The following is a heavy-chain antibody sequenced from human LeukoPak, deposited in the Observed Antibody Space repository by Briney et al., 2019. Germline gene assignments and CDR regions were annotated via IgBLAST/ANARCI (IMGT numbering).Heavy chain of an antibody. CDR1: GFTFSTYW. CDR3: ARWRGVQSEFVY. V-gene: IGHV3-7*01. D-gene: IGHD5-24*01. CDR2: VKEDGSKK. J-gene: IGHJ4*02. Sequence: GGSLRLSCAASGFTFSTYWMSWVRQAPGKGLEWVASVKEDGSKKEYVDSVKGRFTISRDNAKNLVYLQMNTLRAEDTAVYYCARWRGVQSEFVYWGQGALVTVSS.